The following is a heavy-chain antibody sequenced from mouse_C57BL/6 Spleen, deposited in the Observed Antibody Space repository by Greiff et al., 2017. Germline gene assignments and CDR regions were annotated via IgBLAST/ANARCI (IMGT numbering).Heavy chain of an antibody. V-gene: IGHV1-50*01. J-gene: IGHJ2*01. D-gene: IGHD1-1*01. CDR2: IDPSDSYT. Sequence: QVQLQQPGAELVKPGASVKLSCKASGYTFTSYWMQWVKQRPGQGLEWIGEIDPSDSYTNYNQKFKGKATLPVDTSSSTAYMQLSSLTSEDSAVYYCARAYGREPDYFDYWGQGTTLTVSS. CDR3: ARAYGREPDYFDY. CDR1: GYTFTSYW.